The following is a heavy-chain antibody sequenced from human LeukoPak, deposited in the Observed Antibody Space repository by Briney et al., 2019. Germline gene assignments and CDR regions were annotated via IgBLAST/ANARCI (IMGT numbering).Heavy chain of an antibody. CDR2: IYYRGNT. Sequence: SETLSLTCTVAGGSISSSGYDWGWIRQPPGKGLEWIGSIYYRGNTNDTPSRRSRATMSADTPTNQFPLKLSSVTAADTAVYYCARLLVAGNNDYWGQGTLVTVSS. CDR3: ARLLVAGNNDY. J-gene: IGHJ4*02. V-gene: IGHV4-39*01. D-gene: IGHD6-19*01. CDR1: GGSISSSGYD.